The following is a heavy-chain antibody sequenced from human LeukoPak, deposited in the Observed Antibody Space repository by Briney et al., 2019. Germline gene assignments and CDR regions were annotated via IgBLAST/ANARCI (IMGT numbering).Heavy chain of an antibody. Sequence: SETLSLTCTVSGGSISSSSYYWGWIRQPPGKGLEWIGSIYYSGSTNYNPSLKSRVTISVDTSKNQFSLKLSSVTAADTAVYYCARDPGDAFDIWGQGTMVIVSS. V-gene: IGHV4-39*07. J-gene: IGHJ3*02. D-gene: IGHD3-10*01. CDR1: GGSISSSSYY. CDR3: ARDPGDAFDI. CDR2: IYYSGST.